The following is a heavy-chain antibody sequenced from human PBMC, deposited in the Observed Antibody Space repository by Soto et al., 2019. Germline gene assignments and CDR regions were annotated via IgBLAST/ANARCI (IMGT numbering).Heavy chain of an antibody. D-gene: IGHD6-19*01. V-gene: IGHV4-39*01. Sequence: SETLSLTCTVSGGSISSSSYYWGWIRQPPGKGLEWIGSIYYSGSTYYNPSLKSRVTISVDTSKNQFSLKLSSVTAADTAVYYCARKYSSGWLPNHFDYWGQGTLVTVSS. CDR2: IYYSGST. CDR1: GGSISSSSYY. CDR3: ARKYSSGWLPNHFDY. J-gene: IGHJ4*02.